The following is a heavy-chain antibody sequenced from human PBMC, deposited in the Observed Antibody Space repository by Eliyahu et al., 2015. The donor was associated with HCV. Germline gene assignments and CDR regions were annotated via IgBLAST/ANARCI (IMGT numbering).Heavy chain of an antibody. CDR1: GXSIXSGSYS. J-gene: IGHJ3*02. CDR3: ARAGPSITMIVVGGDDAFDI. CDR2: IYTSGST. V-gene: IGHV4-61*02. D-gene: IGHD3-22*01. Sequence: QVQLQESGPGLVKPSQTLSLTCTVXGXSIXSGSYSWSWIRQPAGKGLEWIGRIYTSGSTNYNPSLKSRVTISVDTSKNQFSLKLSSVTAADTAVYYCARAGPSITMIVVGGDDAFDIWGQGTTVTVSS.